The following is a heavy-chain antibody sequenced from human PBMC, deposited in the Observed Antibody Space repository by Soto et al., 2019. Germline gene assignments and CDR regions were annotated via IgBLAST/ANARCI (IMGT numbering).Heavy chain of an antibody. V-gene: IGHV4-59*01. CDR2: IYYSGST. D-gene: IGHD2-8*01. Sequence: SETLSLTCTVSGGSISSYYWSWIRQPPGKGLEWIGYIYYSGSTNYNPSLKSRVTISVDTSKNQFSLKLSSVTAADTAVYYCARSPPDCTNGVCYTSYMDVWGKGTTVTVSS. J-gene: IGHJ6*03. CDR3: ARSPPDCTNGVCYTSYMDV. CDR1: GGSISSYY.